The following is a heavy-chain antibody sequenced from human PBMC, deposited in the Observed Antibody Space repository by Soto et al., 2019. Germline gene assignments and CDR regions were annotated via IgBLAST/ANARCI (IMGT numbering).Heavy chain of an antibody. Sequence: PGGSLRLSCAASGFTFSDYYMYWIRQAPGKGLEWVSYISSSSSYTNYADSVKGRFTISRDNAKNSLYLHMNSLRAEDSAVYYCANGIVATGELDYWGQGTLVTVSS. CDR2: ISSSSSYT. CDR1: GFTFSDYY. D-gene: IGHD5-12*01. V-gene: IGHV3-11*03. CDR3: ANGIVATGELDY. J-gene: IGHJ4*02.